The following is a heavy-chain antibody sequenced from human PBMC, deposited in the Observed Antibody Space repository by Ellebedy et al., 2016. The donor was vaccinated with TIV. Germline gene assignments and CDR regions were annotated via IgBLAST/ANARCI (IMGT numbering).Heavy chain of an antibody. J-gene: IGHJ4*02. CDR1: GYIFTGYY. CDR2: INPNSGAT. CDR3: ARDVGQWLVRYVCDY. Sequence: ASVKVSCKASGYIFTGYYIHWVRQAPGQGLEWMGWINPNSGATHYAQKFQGRVTMSRDTSISTAYMELSRLTSDDTAVYYGARDVGQWLVRYVCDYWGQGTLVTVAS. D-gene: IGHD6-19*01. V-gene: IGHV1-2*02.